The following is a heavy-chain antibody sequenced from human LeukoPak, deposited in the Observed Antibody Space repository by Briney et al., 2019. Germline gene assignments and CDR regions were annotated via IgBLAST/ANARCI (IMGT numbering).Heavy chain of an antibody. CDR2: FDPEDGET. Sequence: ASVKVSCKVSGYTLTELSMHWVRQAPGKGLEWMGGFDPEDGETIYAQKFQGRVTMTEDTSTDTAYMELSSLRSEDTAVYYCARSTPKLKNCSSTSCPSDYMDVWGKGTTVTVSS. CDR1: GYTLTELS. V-gene: IGHV1-24*01. J-gene: IGHJ6*03. D-gene: IGHD2-2*01. CDR3: ARSTPKLKNCSSTSCPSDYMDV.